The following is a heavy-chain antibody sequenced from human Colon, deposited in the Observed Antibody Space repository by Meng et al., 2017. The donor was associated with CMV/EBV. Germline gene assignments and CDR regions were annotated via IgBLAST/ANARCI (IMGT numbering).Heavy chain of an antibody. D-gene: IGHD1-26*01. J-gene: IGHJ4*02. Sequence: GGSLRLSCAASGFNFSNYGMHWVRQAPGKGLEWVSFIKYDGSKEWFADSVKGRFTISRDNSKNTLYLQMNSLRAEDTAVYYCARGEEEWELLLDYWGQGTLVTVSS. CDR1: GFNFSNYG. CDR2: IKYDGSKE. CDR3: ARGEEEWELLLDY. V-gene: IGHV3-30*02.